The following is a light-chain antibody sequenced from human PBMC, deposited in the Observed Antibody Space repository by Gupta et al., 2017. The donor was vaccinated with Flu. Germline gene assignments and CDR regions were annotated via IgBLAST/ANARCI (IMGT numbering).Light chain of an antibody. CDR1: NIGSKN. CDR2: RDS. V-gene: IGLV3-9*01. J-gene: IGLJ2*01. Sequence: LGQTARITCGGNNIGSKNVHWYQQKPGQAPAVVIYRDSNRPSGIPERFSGSNSGNTATLTISRAQDGDEADYYCQVWDSSTFVVFGGGTKLTVL. CDR3: QVWDSSTFVV.